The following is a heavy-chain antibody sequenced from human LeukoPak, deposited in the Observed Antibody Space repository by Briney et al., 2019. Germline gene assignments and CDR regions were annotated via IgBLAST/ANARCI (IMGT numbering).Heavy chain of an antibody. CDR2: ISYDGSNK. V-gene: IGHV3-30*18. J-gene: IGHJ6*02. D-gene: IGHD4-17*01. CDR3: AKDHAVTTRYYYYGMDV. CDR1: GFTFSSYG. Sequence: PGGSLRVSCAASGFTFSSYGMHWVRQAPGKGLEWVAVISYDGSNKYYADSVKGRFTISRDNSKNTLYLQMNSLRAEDTAVYYCAKDHAVTTRYYYYGMDVWGQGTTVTVSS.